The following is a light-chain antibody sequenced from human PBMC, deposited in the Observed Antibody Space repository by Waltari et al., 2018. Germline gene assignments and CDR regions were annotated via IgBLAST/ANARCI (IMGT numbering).Light chain of an antibody. CDR1: QSISRH. Sequence: DIQMTQSPSSLSASVGDRVAITCRASQSISRHLNWYQQKSGKAPKFLIHAASSLQSGVPSRFSGSGSGTDFTLTITSLQPEDFATYYCQKSYSTPFTFGPGTKVDVE. V-gene: IGKV1-39*01. CDR3: QKSYSTPFT. CDR2: AAS. J-gene: IGKJ3*01.